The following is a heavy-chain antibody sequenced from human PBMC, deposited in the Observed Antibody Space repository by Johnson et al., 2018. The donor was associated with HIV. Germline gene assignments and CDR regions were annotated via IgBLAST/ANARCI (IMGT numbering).Heavy chain of an antibody. CDR1: GLIFSDYY. V-gene: IGHV3-11*04. D-gene: IGHD6-19*01. Sequence: QVQLVESGGGLVRPGGSLRHSCAASGLIFSDYYMSWIRQAPGRGLDWVSYISTSGSTINYADSVKGRFTISRDNSKNTLYLHMNSLRAEDTAVYYCARDQSNGWNRGAFDIWGQGTVVTVSS. J-gene: IGHJ3*02. CDR2: ISTSGSTI. CDR3: ARDQSNGWNRGAFDI.